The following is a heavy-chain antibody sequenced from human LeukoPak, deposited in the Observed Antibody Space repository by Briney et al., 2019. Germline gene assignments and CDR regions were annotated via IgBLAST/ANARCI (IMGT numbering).Heavy chain of an antibody. CDR3: AKDRGNDYGVFDY. CDR1: EFSVGSNY. CDR2: IYSGGSA. Sequence: GGSLRLSCAASEFSVGSNYMTWVRQAPGKGLEWVSLIYSGGSAYYADSVKGRFITSRDNAKNSLHLQMNSLRAEDTGVYYCAKDRGNDYGVFDYWGQGILVTVSS. V-gene: IGHV3-66*01. D-gene: IGHD4-17*01. J-gene: IGHJ4*02.